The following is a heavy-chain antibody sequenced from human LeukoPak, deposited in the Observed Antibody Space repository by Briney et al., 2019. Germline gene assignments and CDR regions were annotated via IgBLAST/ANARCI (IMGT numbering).Heavy chain of an antibody. D-gene: IGHD1-26*01. CDR3: ARGRGVGAIYYFDY. V-gene: IGHV3-21*01. Sequence: PGGSLRLSCAASGFTFSSYSMNWVRQAPGKGLEWVSSISSSSYIYYADSVKGRFTISRDNAKNSLYLQMNSLRAEDTAVYYCARGRGVGAIYYFDYWGQGTLVTVSS. CDR2: ISSSSYI. J-gene: IGHJ4*02. CDR1: GFTFSSYS.